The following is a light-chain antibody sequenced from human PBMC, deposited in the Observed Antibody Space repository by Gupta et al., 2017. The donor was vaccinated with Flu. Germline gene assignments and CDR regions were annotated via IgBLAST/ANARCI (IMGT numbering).Light chain of an antibody. V-gene: IGLV1-44*01. Sequence: QSVLTQPPSASGTPGQRVTISCSGSSSNIGSNTVNWYQQLQGTAPKLLIYSINQRPSGVPDRFYGSKSGTSASLSISGLQSEEDADYYCAAWDDSLNGYVFGTGTKVTVL. J-gene: IGLJ1*01. CDR2: SIN. CDR3: AAWDDSLNGYV. CDR1: SSNIGSNT.